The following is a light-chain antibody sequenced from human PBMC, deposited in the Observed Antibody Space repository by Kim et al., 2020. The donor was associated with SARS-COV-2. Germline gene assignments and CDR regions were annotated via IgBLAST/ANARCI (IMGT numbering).Light chain of an antibody. V-gene: IGKV3-20*01. CDR3: QQYGDSPYT. CDR2: DAS. Sequence: LSAGERVTLSCRASQSVSNSYLAWHQQKPGQAPRLLIYDASSRATGIPDRFSGSGSGTDFTLTISRLEPEDFAVYYCQQYGDSPYTFGQGTKLES. CDR1: QSVSNSY. J-gene: IGKJ2*01.